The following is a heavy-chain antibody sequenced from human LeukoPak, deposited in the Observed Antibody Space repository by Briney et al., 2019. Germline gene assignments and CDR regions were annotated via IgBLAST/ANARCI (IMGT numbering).Heavy chain of an antibody. Sequence: PSETLSLTCTVSGGSISSYYWSWIRQPPGKGLEWIGYIYYSGSTNYNPSLKSRVTISVDTSKNQFSLKLSSVTAADTAVYYCARGFGDCSCTSCYDYYYYYGMDVWGKGTTVTVSS. CDR1: GGSISSYY. CDR3: ARGFGDCSCTSCYDYYYYYGMDV. CDR2: IYYSGST. D-gene: IGHD2-2*01. V-gene: IGHV4-59*01. J-gene: IGHJ6*04.